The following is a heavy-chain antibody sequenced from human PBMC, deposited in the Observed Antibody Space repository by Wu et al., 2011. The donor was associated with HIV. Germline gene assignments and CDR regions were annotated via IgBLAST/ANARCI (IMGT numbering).Heavy chain of an antibody. D-gene: IGHD6-13*01. Sequence: QVQLVQSGAEGKKPGASVKVSCRASGYTLTDYYMHWVRQAPGQGLEWMGIIDPSNGNTNYAQKFQGRVTMTRDTSTNTVYMEVTSLRSEDTAVYYCARDSSSWSDYWGQGTWSPSPQ. CDR1: GYTLTDYY. CDR2: IDPSNGNT. J-gene: IGHJ4*02. V-gene: IGHV1-46*01. CDR3: ARDSSSWSDY.